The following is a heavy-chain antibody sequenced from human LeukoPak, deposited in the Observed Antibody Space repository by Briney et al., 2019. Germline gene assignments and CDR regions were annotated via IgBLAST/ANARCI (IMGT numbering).Heavy chain of an antibody. V-gene: IGHV7-4-1*02. Sequence: ASVKVSCKASGYTFTGYYMHWVRQAPGQGLEWMGWINTNTGNPTYAQGFTGRFVFSLDTSVSTAYLQISSLKAEDTAVYYCARTWNDVAFDIWGQGTMVTVSS. CDR2: INTNTGNP. D-gene: IGHD1-1*01. J-gene: IGHJ3*02. CDR1: GYTFTGYY. CDR3: ARTWNDVAFDI.